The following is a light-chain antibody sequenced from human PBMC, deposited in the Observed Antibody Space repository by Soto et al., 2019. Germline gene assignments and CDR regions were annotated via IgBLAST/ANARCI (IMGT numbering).Light chain of an antibody. V-gene: IGKV1-5*01. Sequence: DIQMTQSPSSLSASVGDRVTITCRASQSITYWLAWYQQKPGRAPKLLIYDVFNLQSGVPSRFSGSGSGTEFTLTISSLQPDDSATYYCQQYHSFSFTFCHGTKLQIK. CDR1: QSITYW. CDR2: DVF. CDR3: QQYHSFSFT. J-gene: IGKJ2*01.